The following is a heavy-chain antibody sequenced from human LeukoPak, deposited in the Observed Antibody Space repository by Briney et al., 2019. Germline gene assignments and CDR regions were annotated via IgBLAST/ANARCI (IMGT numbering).Heavy chain of an antibody. CDR1: GFTFSSYW. V-gene: IGHV3-7*02. CDR3: ATGGSTDGHFAY. Sequence: GGSLRLSCAASGFTFSSYWMTWVRQAPGKGLEWVAYIRQDGSEKYYVDSVKGRFTISRDNAKNSLYLQMNSLRAEDTAFYYCATGGSTDGHFAYWGQGTLVTVSS. J-gene: IGHJ4*02. CDR2: IRQDGSEK. D-gene: IGHD3-16*01.